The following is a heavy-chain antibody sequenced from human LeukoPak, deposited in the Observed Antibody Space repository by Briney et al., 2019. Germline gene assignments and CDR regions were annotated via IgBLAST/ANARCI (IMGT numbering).Heavy chain of an antibody. CDR2: VYYTGST. CDR3: ARHSGSGSLSRPFDP. Sequence: PSETLSLTCSVSGPSVTSGGFSWGWLRQPPGKGLEWIATVYYTGSTYYNPSLKSRVTISIDTSKNQFSLSLRSLIAADTAVYYCARHSGSGSLSRPFDPWGQGTRVTVSS. J-gene: IGHJ5*02. V-gene: IGHV4-39*01. CDR1: GPSVTSGGFS. D-gene: IGHD3-10*01.